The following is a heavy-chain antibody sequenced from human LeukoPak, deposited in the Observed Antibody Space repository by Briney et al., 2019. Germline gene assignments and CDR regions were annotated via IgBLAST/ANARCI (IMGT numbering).Heavy chain of an antibody. Sequence: GASVKVSCKASGYTFTHYYMHWVRQAPGQGLEWMGWINPNSGGTNYAQKFQGRVTMTRDTSISTAYMELSRLRSDDTAVYYCARDYDSSGNYGMDVWGQGTTVTVSS. CDR2: INPNSGGT. CDR1: GYTFTHYY. D-gene: IGHD3-22*01. CDR3: ARDYDSSGNYGMDV. J-gene: IGHJ6*02. V-gene: IGHV1-2*02.